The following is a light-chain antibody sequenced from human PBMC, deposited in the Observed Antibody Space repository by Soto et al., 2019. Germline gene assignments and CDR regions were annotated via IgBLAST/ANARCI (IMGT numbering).Light chain of an antibody. J-gene: IGKJ2*01. CDR3: QQYNSYPYT. CDR2: KAS. V-gene: IGKV1-5*03. Sequence: DIQMTQSPSTLSASVGDRVTITGRASQSISSWLAWYQQKPGKAPKLLIYKASSVESGVPSRFSGSGSGTEFTLTLSSLQPDDFATYYCQQYNSYPYTFGQGTKLEIK. CDR1: QSISSW.